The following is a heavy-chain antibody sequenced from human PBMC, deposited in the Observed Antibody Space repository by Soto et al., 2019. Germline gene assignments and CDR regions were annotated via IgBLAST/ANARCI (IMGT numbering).Heavy chain of an antibody. CDR3: AKASDFSGYNMDV. D-gene: IGHD3-22*01. Sequence: QVQLVESGGGVVQPGRSLRLSCEASGFIFRTYSMYWVRQGPGQGLEWLGVISHDGSKKYYVDSVKGRFTMSRDNSKNTLYLQMNSLRAEDTAVYYCAKASDFSGYNMDVWGRGTTVIVSS. CDR2: ISHDGSKK. J-gene: IGHJ6*02. CDR1: GFIFRTYS. V-gene: IGHV3-30*18.